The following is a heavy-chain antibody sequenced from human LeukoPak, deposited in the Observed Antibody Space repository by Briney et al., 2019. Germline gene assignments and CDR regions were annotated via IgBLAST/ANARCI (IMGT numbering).Heavy chain of an antibody. CDR3: ASNYYTSSFDN. J-gene: IGHJ4*02. D-gene: IGHD3-22*01. Sequence: SETLSLTCTVSGGSISTTTYYWGWIRQPPGKGLEWVGSMSHSGTTYYNPSLKSRITISVDTSKNQFSLKLSSVTAADTAVYYCASNYYTSSFDNWGPGALVTVSS. CDR2: MSHSGTT. CDR1: GGSISTTTYY. V-gene: IGHV4-39*01.